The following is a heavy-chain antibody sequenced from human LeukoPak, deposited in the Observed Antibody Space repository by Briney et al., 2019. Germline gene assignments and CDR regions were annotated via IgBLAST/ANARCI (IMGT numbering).Heavy chain of an antibody. CDR3: ARDLTDFGYYYGMDV. Sequence: ASVKVSCKASGYTFTGYYMHWVRQAPGQGLEWMGWINPSSGGTNYAQKFQGRVTMTRDTSISTAYMELSRLRSDDTAVYYCARDLTDFGYYYGMDVWGQGTTVTVSS. V-gene: IGHV1-2*02. CDR2: INPSSGGT. J-gene: IGHJ6*02. D-gene: IGHD3-10*01. CDR1: GYTFTGYY.